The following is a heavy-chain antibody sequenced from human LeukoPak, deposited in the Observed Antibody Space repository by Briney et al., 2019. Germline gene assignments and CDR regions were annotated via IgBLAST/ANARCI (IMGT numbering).Heavy chain of an antibody. Sequence: PSETLSLTCTVSGGSISSSSYYWGWIRQPPGKGLEWIGSIYYSGSTYYNPSLKSRVTISVDTSKNQFSLKLSSVTAADTAVYYCARQRDGYFDYWGQGTLVTVSS. CDR3: ARQRDGYFDY. CDR2: IYYSGST. J-gene: IGHJ4*02. V-gene: IGHV4-39*01. CDR1: GGSISSSSYY. D-gene: IGHD5-24*01.